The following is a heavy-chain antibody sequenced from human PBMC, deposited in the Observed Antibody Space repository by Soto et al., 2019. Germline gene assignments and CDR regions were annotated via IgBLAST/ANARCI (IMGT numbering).Heavy chain of an antibody. CDR3: AKEVIAARPYYFDY. D-gene: IGHD6-6*01. J-gene: IGHJ4*02. CDR1: GFTFSSYA. CDR2: ISASGAYT. V-gene: IGHV3-23*01. Sequence: GGSLRLSCAASGFTFSSYAVSWARQTPGKGQEWVSTISASGAYTYYVDSVKGRFTISRDNSRNTLYLQMRSLRAGDTATYYCAKEVIAARPYYFDYWGQGTLVTVSS.